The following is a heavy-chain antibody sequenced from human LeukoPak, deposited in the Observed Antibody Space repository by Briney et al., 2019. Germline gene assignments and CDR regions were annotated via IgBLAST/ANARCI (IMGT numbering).Heavy chain of an antibody. D-gene: IGHD2-15*01. V-gene: IGHV4-34*01. CDR1: GGSFSGYY. Sequence: SETLSLTCAVYGGSFSGYYWSWIRQPPGKGLEWIGEIDHSGSTNYNPSLKSRVTISVDTPKNQFSLKLSSVTAADTAVYYCARGKRSSTMIVVVVAAIRFDYWGQGTLVTVSS. CDR2: IDHSGST. J-gene: IGHJ4*02. CDR3: ARGKRSSTMIVVVVAAIRFDY.